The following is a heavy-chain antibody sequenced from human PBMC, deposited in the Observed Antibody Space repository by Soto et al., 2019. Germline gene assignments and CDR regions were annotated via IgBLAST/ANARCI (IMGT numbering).Heavy chain of an antibody. CDR3: AHGTNYYGSGSYYNPLFDY. CDR1: GFSLSTSGVG. J-gene: IGHJ4*02. CDR2: IYWDDDK. Sequence: SGPTLVNPTQTLTLTCTFSGFSLSTSGVGVGWIRQPPGKALEWLALIYWDDDKRYSPSLKSRLTITKDTSKNQVVLTMTNMDPVDTATYYCAHGTNYYGSGSYYNPLFDYWGQGTLVTVSS. V-gene: IGHV2-5*02. D-gene: IGHD3-10*01.